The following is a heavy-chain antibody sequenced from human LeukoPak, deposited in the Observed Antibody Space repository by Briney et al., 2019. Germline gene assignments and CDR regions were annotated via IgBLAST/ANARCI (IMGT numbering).Heavy chain of an antibody. V-gene: IGHV4-38-2*01. CDR1: GYSISSGYY. CDR3: ARHGAEWLAYFDY. Sequence: SETLSLTCAVSGYSISSGYYWGWIRQPPGKGLEWIGSIYYSGSTYYNPSLKSRVTISVDTSKNQFSLKLSSVTAADAAVYYCARHGAEWLAYFDYWGQGTLVTVSS. D-gene: IGHD6-19*01. J-gene: IGHJ4*02. CDR2: IYYSGST.